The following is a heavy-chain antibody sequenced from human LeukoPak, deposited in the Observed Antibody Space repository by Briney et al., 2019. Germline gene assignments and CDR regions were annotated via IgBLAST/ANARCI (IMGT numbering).Heavy chain of an antibody. Sequence: ASVKVSCKASGYTFTGHYMHWVRQAPGQGLEWMGRLNPNSGGTNYAQKFQGGVTMTRDTSISTAYMELSRLRSDDTAVYYCASTHAFYDSSGYYQYYFDYWGQGTLVTVSS. CDR2: LNPNSGGT. CDR3: ASTHAFYDSSGYYQYYFDY. J-gene: IGHJ4*02. CDR1: GYTFTGHY. D-gene: IGHD3-22*01. V-gene: IGHV1-2*06.